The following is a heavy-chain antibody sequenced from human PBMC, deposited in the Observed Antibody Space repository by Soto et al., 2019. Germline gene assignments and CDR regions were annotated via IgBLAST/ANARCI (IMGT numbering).Heavy chain of an antibody. J-gene: IGHJ4*02. D-gene: IGHD3-16*01. V-gene: IGHV1-69*12. Sequence: QVQLVQSAAEVKKPGSSVKVSCKSSGGTFSSYAISWVRQAPGQGLEWLGGIIPIFGTANHAQKFQGRVTITADESTSTAYMELSSLRSEDTAVYYCARPGVTYRVTVWENFDYWGQGTLVTVSS. CDR3: ARPGVTYRVTVWENFDY. CDR2: IIPIFGTA. CDR1: GGTFSSYA.